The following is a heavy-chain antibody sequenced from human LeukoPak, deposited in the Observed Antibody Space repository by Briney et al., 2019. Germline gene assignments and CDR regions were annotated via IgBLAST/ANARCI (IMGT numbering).Heavy chain of an antibody. CDR3: ARDSHVGYCSSTSCAIPPDY. CDR2: ISAYNGNT. J-gene: IGHJ4*02. Sequence: ASVKVSCKASGGTFSSYAISWVRQAPGQGLEWMGWISAYNGNTNYAQKLQGRVTMTTDTSTSTAYMELRSLRSDDTAVYYCARDSHVGYCSSTSCAIPPDYWGQGTLVTVSS. D-gene: IGHD2-2*01. CDR1: GGTFSSYA. V-gene: IGHV1-18*01.